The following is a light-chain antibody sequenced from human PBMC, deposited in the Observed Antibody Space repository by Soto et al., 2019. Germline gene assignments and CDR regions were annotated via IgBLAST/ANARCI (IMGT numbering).Light chain of an antibody. CDR3: QQYGSSPTT. CDR2: GAS. CDR1: QSVSSSY. J-gene: IGKJ1*01. Sequence: EIVLTQSPGTLSLSPGEIATLSYRASQSVSSSYLAWYQQKPGQAPRLLIYGASSRATGIPDRFSGSGSGTDFTLTISRLEPEDFAVYYCQQYGSSPTTFGQGTKVDIK. V-gene: IGKV3-20*01.